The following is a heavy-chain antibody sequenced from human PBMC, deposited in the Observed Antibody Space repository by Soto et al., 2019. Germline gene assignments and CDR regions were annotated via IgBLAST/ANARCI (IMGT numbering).Heavy chain of an antibody. CDR2: VKRKIDGATT. J-gene: IGHJ6*02. CDR1: DFRIGNAW. CDR3: TTGSVEGV. D-gene: IGHD2-15*01. Sequence: PGGSLRLSCAASDFRIGNAWMNWGRQSPGKGLEWGGRVKRKIDGATTDYAAPVKGRFTISRDDSNNMLYLQMNSLKADDTAVYYRTTGSVEGVWGQGTTVTVSS. V-gene: IGHV3-15*07.